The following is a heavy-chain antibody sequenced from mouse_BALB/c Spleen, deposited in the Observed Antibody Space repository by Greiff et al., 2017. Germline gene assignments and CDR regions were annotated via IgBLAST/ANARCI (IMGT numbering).Heavy chain of an antibody. CDR1: GYTFTDYV. V-gene: IGHV1-77*01. Sequence: QVQLKESGPELVKPGASVKMSCKASGYTFTDYVISWVKQRTGQGLEWIGEIYPGSGSTYYNEKFKGKATLTADKSSNTAYMQLSSLTSEDSAVYVCARRDGSFDYWGQGTTLTVSS. D-gene: IGHD1-1*01. CDR3: ARRDGSFDY. J-gene: IGHJ2*01. CDR2: IYPGSGST.